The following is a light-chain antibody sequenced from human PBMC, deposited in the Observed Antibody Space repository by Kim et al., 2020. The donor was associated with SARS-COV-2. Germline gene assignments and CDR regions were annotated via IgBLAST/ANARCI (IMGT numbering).Light chain of an antibody. CDR1: SGSIDDNY. Sequence: GKTVTITCTRSSGSIDDNYVQWYQPRPGGVPTTVIYEDDQRPSGVSDRFSGSIDNSSNSASLTISGLRTEDEADYYCQSYNRDNVIFGGGTQLTVL. CDR3: QSYNRDNVI. V-gene: IGLV6-57*03. J-gene: IGLJ2*01. CDR2: EDD.